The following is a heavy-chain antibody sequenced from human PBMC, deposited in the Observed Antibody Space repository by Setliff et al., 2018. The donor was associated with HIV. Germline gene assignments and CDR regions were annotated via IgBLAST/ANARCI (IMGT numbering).Heavy chain of an antibody. CDR2: IYYSGNT. CDR3: ARDTYISGNHYYYYYMDV. Sequence: PSETLSLTCSVSGGSINNDIYFWTWIRQHPGKGLEWIGYIYYSGNTYYHPSLKSRFTISVDTSKNQFSLRLTSVTAADAARYFCARDTYISGNHYYYYYMDVWGKGTTVTVSS. J-gene: IGHJ6*03. CDR1: GGSINNDIYF. D-gene: IGHD3-10*01. V-gene: IGHV4-31*03.